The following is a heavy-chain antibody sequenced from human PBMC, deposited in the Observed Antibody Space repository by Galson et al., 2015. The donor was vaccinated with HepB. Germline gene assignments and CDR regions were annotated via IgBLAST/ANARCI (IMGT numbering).Heavy chain of an antibody. D-gene: IGHD3-9*01. V-gene: IGHV3-7*03. J-gene: IGHJ4*02. CDR3: ARVGILTGYFDY. CDR2: IKQDGSEK. CDR1: GFTSSSYW. Sequence: SLRLSCAASGFTSSSYWMSWVRRAPGKGLEWVANIKQDGSEKYYVDSVKGRFTISRDNAKNSLYLQMNSLRAEDTAVYYCARVGILTGYFDYWGQGTLVTVSS.